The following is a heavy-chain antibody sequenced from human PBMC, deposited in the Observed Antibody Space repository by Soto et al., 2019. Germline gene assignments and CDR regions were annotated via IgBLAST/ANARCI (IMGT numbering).Heavy chain of an antibody. Sequence: PSETLSLTCTVSGGSISSYYWSWIRQPPGKGLEWIGYIYYSGSTNYNPSLKSRVTISVDTSKNQFSLKLSSVTAADTAVYYCARQHYDILTGYPVNFDYWGQGTLVTVSS. CDR1: GGSISSYY. D-gene: IGHD3-9*01. V-gene: IGHV4-59*08. J-gene: IGHJ4*02. CDR3: ARQHYDILTGYPVNFDY. CDR2: IYYSGST.